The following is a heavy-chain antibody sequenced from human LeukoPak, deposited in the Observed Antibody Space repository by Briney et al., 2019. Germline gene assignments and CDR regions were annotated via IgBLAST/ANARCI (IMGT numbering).Heavy chain of an antibody. CDR1: GYSFTSYW. D-gene: IGHD3-3*01. CDR3: ARRHTIFGVVTDAFDI. Sequence: GESLKISCKGSGYSFTSYWIGWVRQMPGKGLEWMGIIYPGDSDTRYSPSFQVQVTISADKSISTAYLQWSSLKASDTAMYYCARRHTIFGVVTDAFDIWGQGTMVTVSS. J-gene: IGHJ3*02. CDR2: IYPGDSDT. V-gene: IGHV5-51*01.